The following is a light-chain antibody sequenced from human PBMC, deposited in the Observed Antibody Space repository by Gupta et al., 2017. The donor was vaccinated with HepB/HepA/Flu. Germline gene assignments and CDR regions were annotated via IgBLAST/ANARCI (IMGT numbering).Light chain of an antibody. J-gene: IGKJ2*01. CDR1: QSISSY. V-gene: IGKV1-39*01. CDR2: DAS. CDR3: QQSDSTPNT. Sequence: DIQTTHSPSSLSASVGDRVTITCRASQSISSYLDWYQQKPGKAPKLLIYDASSLESGVPSRFSGSGSGTDFTLTISRLQPEDFATYYCQQSDSTPNTFGQGTKLEIK.